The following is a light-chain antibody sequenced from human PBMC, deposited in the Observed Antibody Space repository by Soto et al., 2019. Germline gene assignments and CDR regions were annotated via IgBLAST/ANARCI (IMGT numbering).Light chain of an antibody. CDR1: QSISSW. CDR2: KTS. CDR3: QQYNSSPWT. Sequence: DIQMTQSPSTLSASVGDRVTITCRARQSISSWLDWYQQKPGKAPKLLIYKTSSLESGVPSRFSGSGSGTEFTLTISSLQPDDFATYYCQQYNSSPWTFGQGTKVEIK. J-gene: IGKJ1*01. V-gene: IGKV1-5*03.